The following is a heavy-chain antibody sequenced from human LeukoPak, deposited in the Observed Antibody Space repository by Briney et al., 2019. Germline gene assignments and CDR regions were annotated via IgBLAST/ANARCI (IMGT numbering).Heavy chain of an antibody. CDR3: ARDRTRTGYSSGWYHDY. CDR1: GYTFTGYY. J-gene: IGHJ4*02. D-gene: IGHD6-19*01. Sequence: ASAKVSCKASGYTFTGYYMHWVRQAPGQGLEWMGWIKPNSGGTNYAQKFQGRVTMTRDTSISTAYMELSRLRSDDTAVYYCARDRTRTGYSSGWYHDYWGQGTLVTVSS. CDR2: IKPNSGGT. V-gene: IGHV1-2*02.